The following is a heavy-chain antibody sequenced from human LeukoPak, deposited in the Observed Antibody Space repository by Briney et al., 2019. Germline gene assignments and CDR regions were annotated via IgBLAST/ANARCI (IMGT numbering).Heavy chain of an antibody. J-gene: IGHJ4*02. Sequence: GRSLRLSCAASGFTFSSYAMHWVRQAPGKGLKWVAMISYDGSNKYYADSVKGRFPIFRDNSKNTVYLQMNGLRAEDTAVYYCAKGFSSGWPPLLDYWGQGTLVTVSS. V-gene: IGHV3-30*04. D-gene: IGHD6-19*01. CDR1: GFTFSSYA. CDR3: AKGFSSGWPPLLDY. CDR2: ISYDGSNK.